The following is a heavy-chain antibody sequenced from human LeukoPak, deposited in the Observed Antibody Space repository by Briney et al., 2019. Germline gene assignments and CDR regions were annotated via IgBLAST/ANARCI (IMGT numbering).Heavy chain of an antibody. CDR3: ARGAAGTTPDYYYFGLDV. V-gene: IGHV5-51*01. CDR1: GYDFTTFG. J-gene: IGHJ6*02. Sequence: GESLKISCKGSGYDFTTFGIAWVRQMPGKGLEWMGNIYPGDSNTRYSPSFQGQVTISADKSINTAHLQWSSLKASDTAMYYCARGAAGTTPDYYYFGLDVWGQGTTVRVSS. D-gene: IGHD1-7*01. CDR2: IYPGDSNT.